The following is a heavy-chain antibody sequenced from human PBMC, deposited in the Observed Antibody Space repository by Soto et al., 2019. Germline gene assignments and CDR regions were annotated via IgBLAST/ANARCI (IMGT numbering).Heavy chain of an antibody. CDR1: GFTFSSYW. Sequence: EVQLVESGGGLVQPGGSLRLSCAVSGFTFSSYWMGWVRQAPGKGLEWVANIKQDGSEKYYVDSVKGRFTISRDNAKNSLYLQMNSLRAEDTAVYYCARETNYDYGDFTDYSGTDVWGQGTTVTVSS. V-gene: IGHV3-7*05. D-gene: IGHD4-17*01. CDR3: ARETNYDYGDFTDYSGTDV. CDR2: IKQDGSEK. J-gene: IGHJ6*02.